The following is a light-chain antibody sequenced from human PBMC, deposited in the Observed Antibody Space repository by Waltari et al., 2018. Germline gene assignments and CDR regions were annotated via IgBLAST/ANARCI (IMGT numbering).Light chain of an antibody. V-gene: IGKV4-1*01. CDR3: QQYYGVPLT. J-gene: IGKJ4*01. CDR1: QSVLYSANSKDY. CDR2: WAS. Sequence: DIVMTQSPDFLAVSLGERATINCKSSQSVLYSANSKDYLDWYQQKPGQPPKLLIYWASTRESGVPDLVSGSGSGTDFTRTISSLQAEDVAVYYCQQYYGVPLTFGGGTKVEIK.